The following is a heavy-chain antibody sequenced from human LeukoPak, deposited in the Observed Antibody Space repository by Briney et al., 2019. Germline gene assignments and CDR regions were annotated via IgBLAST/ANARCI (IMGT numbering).Heavy chain of an antibody. Sequence: GGSLKLSCTASGFTFITHAMGWVRQAPGKEPQWVSSIKSSGSNTFYADSVKGRFTISRDNAKNAVYLQMNSLRVEDTALYYCVKGKWELLGWFDPWGQGTLVIVSS. CDR1: GFTFITHA. CDR2: IKSSGSNT. V-gene: IGHV3-23*01. CDR3: VKGKWELLGWFDP. J-gene: IGHJ5*02. D-gene: IGHD1-26*01.